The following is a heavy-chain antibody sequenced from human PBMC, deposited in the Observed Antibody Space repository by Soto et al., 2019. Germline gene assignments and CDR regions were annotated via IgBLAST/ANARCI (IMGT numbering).Heavy chain of an antibody. D-gene: IGHD6-25*01. Sequence: SETLSLTCAVSDYSISSGYYWGWIRQPPGKGLEWIGSMYHSGTSSYNPSLKSRVTMSADTSKNEFSLKLSSVTAADTAVYYCARDHYSSGYMVSPYWGQGALVTVSS. CDR3: ARDHYSSGYMVSPY. CDR1: DYSISSGYY. J-gene: IGHJ4*02. CDR2: MYHSGTS. V-gene: IGHV4-38-2*02.